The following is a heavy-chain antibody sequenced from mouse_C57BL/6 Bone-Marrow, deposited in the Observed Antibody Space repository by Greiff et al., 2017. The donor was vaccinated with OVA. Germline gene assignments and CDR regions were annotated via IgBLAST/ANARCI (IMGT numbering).Heavy chain of an antibody. J-gene: IGHJ4*01. Sequence: VQLMESGPGLVKPGASVKISCKASGYSFTGYYMNWVKQSPEKSLEWIGEINPSTGGTTYNQKFKAKATLTVDKSSSTAYMQLKSLTSEDSAVYYCARGRNPDAMDYWGQGTSVTVSS. CDR1: GYSFTGYY. D-gene: IGHD2-1*01. V-gene: IGHV1-42*01. CDR2: INPSTGGT. CDR3: ARGRNPDAMDY.